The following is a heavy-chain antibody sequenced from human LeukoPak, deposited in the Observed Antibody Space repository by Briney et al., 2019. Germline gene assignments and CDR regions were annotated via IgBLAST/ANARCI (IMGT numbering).Heavy chain of an antibody. D-gene: IGHD3-9*01. V-gene: IGHV3-48*03. Sequence: GGSLRPSCAASGFTFSSYEMNWVRQAPGKGLEWVSYISSSGSPIYYADSVKGRFTISRDNAKNSLYLQMSSLRAEDTAVYYCARETYILAGYYFDQWGQGTLVTVSS. J-gene: IGHJ4*02. CDR2: ISSSGSPI. CDR1: GFTFSSYE. CDR3: ARETYILAGYYFDQ.